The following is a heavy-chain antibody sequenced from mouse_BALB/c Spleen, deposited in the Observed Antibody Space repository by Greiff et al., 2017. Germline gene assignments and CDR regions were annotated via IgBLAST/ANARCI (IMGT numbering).Heavy chain of an antibody. CDR2: ISTYYGNT. J-gene: IGHJ3*01. V-gene: IGHV1-67*01. CDR1: GYTFTDYA. Sequence: VQLVESGPELVRPGVSVKISCKGSGYTFTDYAMHWVKQSHAKSPEWIGVISTYYGNTNYNQKFKGKATMTVDKSSSTAYMELARLTSEDSAIYYCAREGTTAPWFAYWGQGTLVTVSA. CDR3: AREGTTAPWFAY. D-gene: IGHD1-2*01.